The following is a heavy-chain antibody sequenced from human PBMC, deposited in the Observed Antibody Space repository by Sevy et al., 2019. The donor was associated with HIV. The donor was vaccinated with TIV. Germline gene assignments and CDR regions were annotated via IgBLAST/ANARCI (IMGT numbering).Heavy chain of an antibody. V-gene: IGHV4-59*01. Sequence: KPKQLLSLTCTVSGGSISDYYWTWIRQPPGKGLEWIGNIDYSGSTNYNPPLKSRVTISVDMSKKHFSLKLRFVTAADTAVYYCARGKVPLSYYYGMDVWGQGTTVTVSS. CDR2: IDYSGST. CDR3: ARGKVPLSYYYGMDV. CDR1: GGSISDYY. J-gene: IGHJ6*02. D-gene: IGHD3-16*01.